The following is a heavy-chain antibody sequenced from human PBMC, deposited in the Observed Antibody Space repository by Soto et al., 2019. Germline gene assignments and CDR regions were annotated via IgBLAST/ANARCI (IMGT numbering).Heavy chain of an antibody. CDR1: GGPISNGGYY. CDR2: IYFSGST. V-gene: IGHV4-31*11. J-gene: IGHJ6*03. CDR3: ARDSHSQQPNHRWGGGYMDV. Sequence: QLQLQESGPGLVKPAQTLSLTAAVSGGPISNGGYYWSWIRQHPGKGLEWIGSIYFSGSTYYNPSLKSRVTISVATPKNQFSLKLSAVTAADTAVYYCARDSHSQQPNHRWGGGYMDVWGKGTTVTVSS. D-gene: IGHD6-13*01.